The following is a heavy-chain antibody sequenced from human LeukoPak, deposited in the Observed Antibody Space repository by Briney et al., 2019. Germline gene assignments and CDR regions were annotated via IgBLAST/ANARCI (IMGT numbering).Heavy chain of an antibody. D-gene: IGHD6-19*01. J-gene: IGHJ5*02. CDR3: ARSLRLLAVAGPGANWFDP. CDR2: IEQSGST. V-gene: IGHV4-34*01. CDR1: GGSLSGYH. Sequence: PSETLSLTCTVSGGSLSGYHWSWIRQSPGQGLEWIGEIEQSGSTKNNPSLKSRVTMSRDTSKKQFSLKLRSLTAADTAVYYCARSLRLLAVAGPGANWFDPWGQGTLVTVSS.